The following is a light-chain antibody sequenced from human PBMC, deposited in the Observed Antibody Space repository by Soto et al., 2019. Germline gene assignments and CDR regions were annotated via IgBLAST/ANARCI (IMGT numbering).Light chain of an antibody. CDR1: ASDIGRYNY. CDR2: EVT. J-gene: IGLJ1*01. V-gene: IGLV2-8*01. Sequence: QSALTQPPSASGSPGQSVTISCIGTASDIGRYNYVSWYQHHPGKAPKLIIYEVTKRPSGVPDRFSGSKSGNTASLTVSGLQADHEADYYCNSYVGSNNYVFGTGTKLTVL. CDR3: NSYVGSNNYV.